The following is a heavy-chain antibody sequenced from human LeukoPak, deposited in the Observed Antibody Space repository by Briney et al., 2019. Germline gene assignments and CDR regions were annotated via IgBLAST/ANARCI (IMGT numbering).Heavy chain of an antibody. V-gene: IGHV3-74*03. CDR2: INGDGSST. D-gene: IGHD1-26*01. J-gene: IGHJ4*02. CDR1: GVTFSNYW. CDR3: ARDQVGATPIDY. Sequence: GGSLRLSCAASGVTFSNYWMHWVRQTPGAELLWVSEINGDGSSTAYADSVRGRFTVSRDNAKNTLYLHMNSLRAEDTAVYFCARDQVGATPIDYWGQGTVVTVSS.